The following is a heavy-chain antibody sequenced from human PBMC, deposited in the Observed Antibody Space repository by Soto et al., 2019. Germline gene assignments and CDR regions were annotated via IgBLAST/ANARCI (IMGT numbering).Heavy chain of an antibody. CDR1: GFTFSSYG. CDR3: ARAGSSSYYYDGMDV. CDR2: IWYDGSNK. V-gene: IGHV3-33*01. D-gene: IGHD6-13*01. Sequence: QVQLVESGGGVVQPGRSLRLSCAASGFTFSSYGMHWVRQAPGKGLEWVAVIWYDGSNKHYADYVKGRFTISRDNSKNTLYLQMNSLRAEDTAVYYCARAGSSSYYYDGMDVWGQGTTVTVSS. J-gene: IGHJ6*02.